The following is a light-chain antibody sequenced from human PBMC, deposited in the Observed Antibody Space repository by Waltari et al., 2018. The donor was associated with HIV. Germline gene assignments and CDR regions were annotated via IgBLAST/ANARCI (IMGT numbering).Light chain of an antibody. CDR1: NLQHKY. CDR2: QDT. J-gene: IGLJ3*02. CDR3: QAWDSGTIV. V-gene: IGLV3-1*01. Sequence: SYDLTQPPSVSVSSGQTATVTCSGLNLQHKYVSWYQQRSGQSPVLVIYQDTNRPPGIPERFFGSTSENTATLTINETQPLDEAHYSCQAWDSGTIVFGGGTRLTVL.